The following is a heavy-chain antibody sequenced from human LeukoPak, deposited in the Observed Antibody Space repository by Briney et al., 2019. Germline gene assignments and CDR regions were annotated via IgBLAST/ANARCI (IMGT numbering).Heavy chain of an antibody. CDR1: GGSISSGSYY. V-gene: IGHV4-61*02. J-gene: IGHJ5*02. D-gene: IGHD3-9*01. CDR2: IYTSGST. Sequence: SETLSLTCTVSGGSISSGSYYWSWIRQPAGKGLEWIGRIYTSGSTNYNPSLKSRVTISVDTSKNQFSLKLSFVTAADTAVYYCAREAIRWFDPWGQGTLVTVSS. CDR3: AREAIRWFDP.